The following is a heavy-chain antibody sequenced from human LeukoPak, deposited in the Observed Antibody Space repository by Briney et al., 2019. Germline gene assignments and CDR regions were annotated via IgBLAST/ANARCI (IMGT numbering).Heavy chain of an antibody. CDR1: GGSISNYY. D-gene: IGHD6-13*01. CDR2: IYYTGST. J-gene: IGHJ4*02. Sequence: MSSETLSLTCTVSGGSISNYYWNWIRQPPGKGLEWIGYIYYTGSTNYNPSLKSRVTMSVDTSKNQFSLNLRSVTPEDTAVYYCARNLIPEQLVLNFWGQGTLVTVSS. CDR3: ARNLIPEQLVLNF. V-gene: IGHV4-59*01.